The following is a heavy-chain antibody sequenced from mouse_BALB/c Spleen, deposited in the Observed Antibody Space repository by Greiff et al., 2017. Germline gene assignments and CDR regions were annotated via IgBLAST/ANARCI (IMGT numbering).Heavy chain of an antibody. CDR3: ARNGRHGPFDY. CDR1: GFSLTDYG. V-gene: IGHV2-6-5*01. CDR2: IWGGGST. Sequence: VKLMESGPGLVAPSQSLSITCTVSGFSLTDYGVSWIRQPPGKGLEWLGVIWGGGSTYYNAAFISRLSISKDNSKSQVFFKMNSLQADDTAIYYCARNGRHGPFDYWGQGTTLTVSS. J-gene: IGHJ2*01. D-gene: IGHD1-1*02.